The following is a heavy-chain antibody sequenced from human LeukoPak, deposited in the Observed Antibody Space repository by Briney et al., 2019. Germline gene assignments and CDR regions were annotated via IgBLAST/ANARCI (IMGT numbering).Heavy chain of an antibody. CDR2: ISYDGSNK. CDR3: AKDPLGIGPAFDI. CDR1: GFTFSSYG. V-gene: IGHV3-30*18. D-gene: IGHD7-27*01. J-gene: IGHJ3*02. Sequence: PGGSLRLSCAASGFTFSSYGMHWVRQAPGKGLEWVAVISYDGSNKYYADSLKGRFTISRDNSKNTLYLQMNSLRAEDTAVYYCAKDPLGIGPAFDIWGQGTMVTVSS.